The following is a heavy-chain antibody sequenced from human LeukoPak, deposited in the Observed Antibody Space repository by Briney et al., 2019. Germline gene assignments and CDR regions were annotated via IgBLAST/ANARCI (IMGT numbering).Heavy chain of an antibody. D-gene: IGHD6-13*01. V-gene: IGHV3-23*01. CDR3: AKVLLTSAAAPSKGFDY. CDR1: GFTFSSYA. CDR2: ISGSGGST. J-gene: IGHJ4*02. Sequence: QSGGSLRLSCAASGFTFSSYATSWVRQAPGKGLEWVSAISGSGGSTYYADSVKGRFTISRDNSKNTLYLQMNSLRAEDTAVYYCAKVLLTSAAAPSKGFDYWGQGTLVTVSS.